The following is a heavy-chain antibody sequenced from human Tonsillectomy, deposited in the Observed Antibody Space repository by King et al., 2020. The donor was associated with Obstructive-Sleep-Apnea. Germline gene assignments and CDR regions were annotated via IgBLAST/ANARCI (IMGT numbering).Heavy chain of an antibody. CDR2: IKQDGSDK. D-gene: IGHD1-26*01. CDR3: GRGARHPEY. Sequence: VQLVESGGGLVQPGGSLRLSCTASGFTFSDSWMSWVRQAPGKGLEWVANIKQDGSDKYYVDSVKGRFTISRDNAKNSLYLQMSSLRAEDTAFYYCGRGARHPEYWGQGTLVTVSS. V-gene: IGHV3-7*03. CDR1: GFTFSDSW. J-gene: IGHJ4*02.